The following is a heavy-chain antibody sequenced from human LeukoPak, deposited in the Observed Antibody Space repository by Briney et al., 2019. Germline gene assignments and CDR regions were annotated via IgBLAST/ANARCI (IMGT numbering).Heavy chain of an antibody. CDR1: GRSCSGYY. CDR3: ARGRKYQLLYRKDGWFDP. D-gene: IGHD2-2*02. CDR2: TNHSGST. Sequence: SETLSLTCAVYGRSCSGYYWSWIRQPPGKELKWIGETNHSGSTNHNPSLKSRFTISVHTSGNPLSLRRSSATAADAAVYYCARGRKYQLLYRKDGWFDPWGQGTLVTVSS. J-gene: IGHJ5*02. V-gene: IGHV4-34*01.